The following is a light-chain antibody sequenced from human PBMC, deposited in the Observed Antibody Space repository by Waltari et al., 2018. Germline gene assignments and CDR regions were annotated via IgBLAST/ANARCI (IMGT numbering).Light chain of an antibody. CDR1: ALPKQY. J-gene: IGLJ2*01. CDR2: DDN. V-gene: IGLV3-10*01. CDR3: YATDSTCNHVV. Sequence: SYELTQPPSVSVSPGQTARITCSGDALPKQYAFWYQQQSGQAPVLIIYDDNQRPSGIPGGFSGSSSGTMATLTISGAQVEDEADYYCYATDSTCNHVVFGGGTKLTVL.